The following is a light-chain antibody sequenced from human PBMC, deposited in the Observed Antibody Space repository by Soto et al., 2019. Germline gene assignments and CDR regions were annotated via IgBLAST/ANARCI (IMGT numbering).Light chain of an antibody. CDR1: QTVSSW. CDR2: KAS. Sequence: DIQMTQSPSTLSASVGDRVTITCRASQTVSSWLAWYQQKPGKAPKLLIYKASTLQSGVPSRFSGSGSGTEFTLTISRLQPDDFAAYYCQQYKSNPLTFGGGTQVDIK. J-gene: IGKJ4*01. CDR3: QQYKSNPLT. V-gene: IGKV1-5*03.